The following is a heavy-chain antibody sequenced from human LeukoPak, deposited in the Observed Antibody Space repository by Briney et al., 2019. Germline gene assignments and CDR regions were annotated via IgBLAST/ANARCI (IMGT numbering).Heavy chain of an antibody. CDR3: ARGARITMIVVVMSYYFDY. CDR2: IKHSGST. Sequence: PSETLSLTCAVYGGSFSGYYWSWIRQPPGKGLEWIGEIKHSGSTNYNPSLKSRVTISVDTSKNQFSLKLSSVTAADTAVYYCARGARITMIVVVMSYYFDYWGQGTLVTVSS. D-gene: IGHD3-22*01. J-gene: IGHJ4*02. CDR1: GGSFSGYY. V-gene: IGHV4-34*01.